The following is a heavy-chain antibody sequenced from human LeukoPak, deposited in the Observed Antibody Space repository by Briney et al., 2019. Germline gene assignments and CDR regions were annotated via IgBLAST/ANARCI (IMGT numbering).Heavy chain of an antibody. CDR3: ARDGEYSSSWYSAFDI. V-gene: IGHV1-3*01. Sequence: VASVKVSCKASGYTFTSYAMHWVRPAPGQGLEWMGWINAGNGNTKYSQKFQGRVTINRDTSASTAYMELSSLRSEETAVYYCARDGEYSSSWYSAFDIWGQGTMVTVSS. J-gene: IGHJ3*02. CDR2: INAGNGNT. CDR1: GYTFTSYA. D-gene: IGHD6-13*01.